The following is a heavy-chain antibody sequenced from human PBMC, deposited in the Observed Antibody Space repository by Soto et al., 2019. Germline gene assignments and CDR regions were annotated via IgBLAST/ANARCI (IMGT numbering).Heavy chain of an antibody. CDR3: ARGGIVVVPAAIATYGMDV. CDR1: GYSFTSYW. CDR2: IYPGDSDT. J-gene: IGHJ6*02. V-gene: IGHV5-51*01. Sequence: GESLKISCKGSGYSFTSYWIGWVRQKPGKGLEWMGIIYPGDSDTRYSPSFQGQVTISADKSISTAYLQWSSLKASDTAMYYCARGGIVVVPAAIATYGMDVWGQGTTVTVSS. D-gene: IGHD2-2*01.